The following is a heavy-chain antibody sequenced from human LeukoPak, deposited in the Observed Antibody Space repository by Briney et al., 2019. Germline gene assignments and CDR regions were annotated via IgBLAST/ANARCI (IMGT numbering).Heavy chain of an antibody. J-gene: IGHJ4*02. V-gene: IGHV3-23*01. CDR2: ISGSGGST. CDR1: GFTFSSYA. D-gene: IGHD3-3*01. Sequence: PGGSLRLSCAASGFTFSSYAMSWVRQAPGKGLEWVSAISGSGGSTYYADSVKGRFTISRDNSKNTLYLQMNSLRAEDTAVYYCAKVRLYYDFWSGYYTDWGQGTLVTVSS. CDR3: AKVRLYYDFWSGYYTD.